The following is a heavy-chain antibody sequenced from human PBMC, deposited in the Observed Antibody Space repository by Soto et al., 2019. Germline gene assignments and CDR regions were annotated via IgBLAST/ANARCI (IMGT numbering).Heavy chain of an antibody. CDR1: GGSISSSSYY. Sequence: SETLSLTCTVSGGSISSSSYYWGWIRQPPGKGLEWIGSNYYTGSTYYNPSLKSRVTISVGTSKNQSSLKLSSGTAADTAVYYCARHVTIRRGTREYSRSPSAFDIWGQGTMVTVSS. CDR3: ARHVTIRRGTREYSRSPSAFDI. V-gene: IGHV4-39*01. J-gene: IGHJ3*02. D-gene: IGHD6-6*01. CDR2: NYYTGST.